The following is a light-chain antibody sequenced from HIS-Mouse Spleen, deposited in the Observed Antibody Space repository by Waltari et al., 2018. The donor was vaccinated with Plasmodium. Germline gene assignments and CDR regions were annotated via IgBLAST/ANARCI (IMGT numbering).Light chain of an antibody. Sequence: SYELTQSPSVSVSPGQTARITCSGDALPKKYAYWYQQKSGQAPVLVIYEDSKLPSGIPERFAGSSSGTMATLTISGAQVEDEADYYCYSTDSSGNHRVFGGGTKLTVL. J-gene: IGLJ3*02. CDR2: EDS. CDR1: ALPKKY. V-gene: IGLV3-10*01. CDR3: YSTDSSGNHRV.